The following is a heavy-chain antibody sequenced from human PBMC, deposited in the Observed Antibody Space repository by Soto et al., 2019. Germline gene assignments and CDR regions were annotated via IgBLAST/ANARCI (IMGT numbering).Heavy chain of an antibody. CDR3: AKRYYGSGSPTYRYYYGVDV. Sequence: GGSLRLSCAASGFTFISYAMIFVRHAPFKWLEWVSGISGSGGSTYYADSVKGRFTISRDNSKNTLSLQMNSLRAEDTAVYYCAKRYYGSGSPTYRYYYGVDVWGQGTTVTVSS. CDR1: GFTFISYA. J-gene: IGHJ6*02. V-gene: IGHV3-23*01. CDR2: ISGSGGST. D-gene: IGHD3-10*01.